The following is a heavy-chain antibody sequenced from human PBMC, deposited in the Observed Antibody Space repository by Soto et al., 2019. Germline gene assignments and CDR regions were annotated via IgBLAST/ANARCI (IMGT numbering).Heavy chain of an antibody. Sequence: QVQLVQSGAEVKKPGASVKVSCKASGYTFTSYGISWVRQAPGQGLEWMGWISAYNGNTNYAQKPQGRVTMTTDTSTSTAYMELSSLRSDDTAVYYCARDPGAYCGGDCYVDFQHWGQGTLVTVSS. V-gene: IGHV1-18*01. CDR3: ARDPGAYCGGDCYVDFQH. CDR1: GYTFTSYG. D-gene: IGHD2-21*02. J-gene: IGHJ1*01. CDR2: ISAYNGNT.